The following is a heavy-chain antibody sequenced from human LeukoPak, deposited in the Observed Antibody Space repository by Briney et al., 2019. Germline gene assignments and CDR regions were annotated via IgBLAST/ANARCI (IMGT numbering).Heavy chain of an antibody. CDR2: INHSGST. J-gene: IGHJ6*04. D-gene: IGHD1-14*01. Sequence: SETLSLTCAVYGGSFSGYYWSWIRQPPGKGLEWIGEINHSGSTNYNPSLRSRVTISVDTSKNQFSLKLSSVTAADTAVYYCARGRRRRTYYGMDVWGKGTTVTVSS. CDR1: GGSFSGYY. CDR3: ARGRRRRTYYGMDV. V-gene: IGHV4-34*01.